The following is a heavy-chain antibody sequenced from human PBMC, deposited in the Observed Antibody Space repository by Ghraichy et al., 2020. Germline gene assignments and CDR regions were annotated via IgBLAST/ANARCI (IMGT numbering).Heavy chain of an antibody. CDR3: ARDKGSGASCYSSSWWFDP. CDR1: GYTFTSYG. Sequence: ASVKVSCKASGYTFTSYGISWVRQAPGQGLEWMGWISAYNGKTNYAQKLQGRVTMTTDTSTSTAYMELRSLRSDDTAVYYCARDKGSGASCYSSSWWFDPWGQGTLVTVSS. D-gene: IGHD2-15*01. J-gene: IGHJ5*02. V-gene: IGHV1-18*01. CDR2: ISAYNGKT.